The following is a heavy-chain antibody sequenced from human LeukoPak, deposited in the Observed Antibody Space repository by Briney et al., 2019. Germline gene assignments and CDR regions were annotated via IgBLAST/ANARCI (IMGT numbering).Heavy chain of an antibody. J-gene: IGHJ4*02. CDR1: GGSISSGSYY. V-gene: IGHV4-61*02. CDR2: IYTSGST. CDR3: ARDSSPFDY. Sequence: SETLSLTCTVSGGSISSGSYYWSWIRQPAGKGLEWIGRIYTSGSTNYNPSLKSRVTISLDTSKNQFSLKLSSVTAADTAVYYCARDSSPFDYWGQGTLVTVSS.